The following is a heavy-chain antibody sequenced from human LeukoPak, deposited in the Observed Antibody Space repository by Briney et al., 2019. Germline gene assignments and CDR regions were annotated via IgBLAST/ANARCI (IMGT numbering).Heavy chain of an antibody. CDR1: GFTFSSYG. CDR3: AKGWSGMDV. V-gene: IGHV3-30*18. Sequence: GGSLRLSCAASGFTFSSYGMHWVRQAPGKGLEWVAVISYDGSNKYYADSVKGRFTISRDNSKNTLYLQMNSLRAEDTAVYYCAKGWSGMDVWGQGTTVTVPS. CDR2: ISYDGSNK. J-gene: IGHJ6*02.